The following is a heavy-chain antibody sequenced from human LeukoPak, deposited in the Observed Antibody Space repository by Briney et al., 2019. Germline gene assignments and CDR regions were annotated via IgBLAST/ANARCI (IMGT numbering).Heavy chain of an antibody. CDR2: INYGGNT. CDR3: ARLSTNIQMIVVVPEEYYYIDV. V-gene: IGHV4-39*01. Sequence: PSETLSLTCTVSGGSISSSAYHWGWIRQPPGKGLEWIGTINYGGNTYYNLSLKSRVIIFLDTSKNQFSLKLSSVTAADTAVYYCARLSTNIQMIVVVPEEYYYIDVWGKGTTVTISS. D-gene: IGHD3-22*01. J-gene: IGHJ6*03. CDR1: GGSISSSAYH.